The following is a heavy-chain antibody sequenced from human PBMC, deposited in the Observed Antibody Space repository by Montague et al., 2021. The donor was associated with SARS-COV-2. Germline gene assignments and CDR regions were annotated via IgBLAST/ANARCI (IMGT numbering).Heavy chain of an antibody. CDR3: ARGVPLGYDFWSGYPEIGDFDY. J-gene: IGHJ4*02. Sequence: SETLSLTCSVSGGSISSSSYCWGWIRQPPGKGLEWIGSIYYSGSTYYNPSLKSRVTISVYTSKNQFSLKLSSVTAADTAVYYCARGVPLGYDFWSGYPEIGDFDYWGQGTLVTVSS. CDR2: IYYSGST. D-gene: IGHD3-3*01. CDR1: GGSISSSSYC. V-gene: IGHV4-39*01.